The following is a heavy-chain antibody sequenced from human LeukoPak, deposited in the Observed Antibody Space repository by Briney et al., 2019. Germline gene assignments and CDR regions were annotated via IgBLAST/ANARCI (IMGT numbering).Heavy chain of an antibody. CDR1: GFAFSSYE. J-gene: IGHJ4*02. Sequence: GGSLRLSCAASGFAFSSYEMNWVRQAPGKGLEWVSYISNSGSTIYYADSVKGRFTISRDNAKNSLYLQMNSLRAEDTAVYYCARDPPMTYYYGSGSSFDYWGQGTLVTVSS. CDR2: ISNSGSTI. V-gene: IGHV3-48*03. D-gene: IGHD3-10*01. CDR3: ARDPPMTYYYGSGSSFDY.